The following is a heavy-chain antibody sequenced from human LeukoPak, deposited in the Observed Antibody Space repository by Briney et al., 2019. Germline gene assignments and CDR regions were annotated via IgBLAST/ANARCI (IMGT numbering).Heavy chain of an antibody. J-gene: IGHJ6*02. CDR2: ISSSSSTI. V-gene: IGHV3-48*03. Sequence: PKKGLEWVSYISSSSSTIYYADSVKGRFTISRDNAKNSLYLQMNSLRAEDTAVYYCADYYYGLDVWGQGTTVTVSS. CDR3: ADYYYGLDV.